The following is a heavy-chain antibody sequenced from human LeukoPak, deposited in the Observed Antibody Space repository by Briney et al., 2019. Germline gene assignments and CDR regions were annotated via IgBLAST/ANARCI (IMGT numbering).Heavy chain of an antibody. V-gene: IGHV3-21*01. CDR1: GFTFSNYG. CDR3: ARDPPLREVVVVTDRGC. Sequence: GGSLRLSCAASGFTFSNYGMHRGRQAPGKGLEWVSSIPSSSTQTYYADSVKGRFTISRDNAKSSLYLQMDSLRAEDTAVYYCARDPPLREVVVVTDRGCWGQGTLVTVSS. CDR2: IPSSSTQT. J-gene: IGHJ4*02. D-gene: IGHD2-21*02.